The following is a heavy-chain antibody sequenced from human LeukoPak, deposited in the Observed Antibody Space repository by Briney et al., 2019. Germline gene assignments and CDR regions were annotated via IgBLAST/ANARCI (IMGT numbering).Heavy chain of an antibody. D-gene: IGHD1-26*01. CDR2: IYYSGST. CDR3: ASTLVLVGDIFSRVIFAY. V-gene: IGHV4-59*08. CDR1: GGSFSGYY. Sequence: SETLSLTCAVYGGSFSGYYWSWIRQPPGKGLEWIGYIYYSGSTNYNPSLKSRVTISVDTSKNQFSLSLTSVTAADTATYYCASTLVLVGDIFSRVIFAYWAQGTLVTVSS. J-gene: IGHJ4*02.